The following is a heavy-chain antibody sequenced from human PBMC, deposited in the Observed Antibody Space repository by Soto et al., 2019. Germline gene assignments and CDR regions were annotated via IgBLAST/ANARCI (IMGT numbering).Heavy chain of an antibody. Sequence: SETLSLTCIVSGGSLTSSSFYWGWIRQPPGKGLSWIGNIYYSGTTDYNPSLKSRVPVSTDTSRNQLSLTLSSVTAADTAVYYCVRFYGNAFDIWGPGTLVTVSS. CDR1: GGSLTSSSFY. CDR3: VRFYGNAFDI. CDR2: IYYSGTT. V-gene: IGHV4-39*01. D-gene: IGHD3-10*01. J-gene: IGHJ3*02.